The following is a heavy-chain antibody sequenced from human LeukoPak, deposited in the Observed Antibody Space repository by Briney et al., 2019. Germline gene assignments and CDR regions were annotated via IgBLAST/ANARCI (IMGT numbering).Heavy chain of an antibody. J-gene: IGHJ4*02. CDR2: ITGSGSGA. D-gene: IGHD2-21*02. CDR3: AKVRGDHAHLQDDFDF. CDR1: GFTFSSHA. V-gene: IGHV3-23*01. Sequence: PGRSLRLSCTASGFTFSSHAMTWVRQSAGKGLQWVSSITGSGSGAYYADSVKGRVTISRDNSKNTLFLHMDSLRVEDTSMYYCAKVRGDHAHLQDDFDFWGQGTLVTVSS.